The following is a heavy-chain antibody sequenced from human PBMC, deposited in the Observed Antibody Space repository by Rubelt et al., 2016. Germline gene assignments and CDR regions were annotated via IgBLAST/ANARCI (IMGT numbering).Heavy chain of an antibody. CDR2: MNPNSDNT. Sequence: QVQLVQSGAEVKKPGASVKVSCKASGYTFTSYDINWVRQATGQGLEWMGWMNPNSDNTVYASKSQVRGTMTRHTSIRTAYMELSSLRSEETAGYYWARPWGRDGRGQGTTVTVSS. CDR3: ARPWGRDG. V-gene: IGHV1-8*01. CDR1: GYTFTSYD. J-gene: IGHJ6*02.